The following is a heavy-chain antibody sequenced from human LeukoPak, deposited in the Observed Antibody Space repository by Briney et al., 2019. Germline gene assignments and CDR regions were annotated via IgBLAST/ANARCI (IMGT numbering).Heavy chain of an antibody. J-gene: IGHJ4*02. Sequence: GGSLRLSCAASGFTFSSYSMNWVRQAPGKGLEWVSYISSSSSTIYYADSVKGRFTISRDNAKNSLYLQMNSLRDGDTAVYYCARDYYDSSGYAVDYWGQGTLVTVSS. V-gene: IGHV3-48*02. CDR1: GFTFSSYS. D-gene: IGHD3-22*01. CDR2: ISSSSSTI. CDR3: ARDYYDSSGYAVDY.